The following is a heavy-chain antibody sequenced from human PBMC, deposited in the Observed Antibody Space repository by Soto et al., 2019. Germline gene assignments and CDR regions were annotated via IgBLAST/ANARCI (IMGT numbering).Heavy chain of an antibody. J-gene: IGHJ4*02. CDR3: AREYASLDY. CDR1: GFTFSSYW. Sequence: GGSLRLSCAASGFTFSSYWMHWVRQAPGKGLVWVSRIRGDESSITYADSVKGRFTISRDNAKNALYLQMNSLRVEETAVYYCAREYASLDYWCQGTLVTVSS. CDR2: IRGDESSI. V-gene: IGHV3-74*01.